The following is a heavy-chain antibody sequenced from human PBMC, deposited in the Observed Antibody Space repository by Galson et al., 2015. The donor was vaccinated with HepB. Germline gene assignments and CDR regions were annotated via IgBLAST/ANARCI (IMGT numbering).Heavy chain of an antibody. CDR3: ARSTFRSGVLYYYYYMDV. Sequence: TLSLTCTVSGGSISSGSYYWSWIRQPAGKGLEWIGRIYTRGSTNYNPSLKSRVTMSLAASKNQFSLRLSSVTAADTAVYYCARSTFRSGVLYYYYYMDVWGKGTTVTVSS. D-gene: IGHD6-6*01. CDR1: GGSISSGSYY. CDR2: IYTRGST. J-gene: IGHJ6*03. V-gene: IGHV4-61*02.